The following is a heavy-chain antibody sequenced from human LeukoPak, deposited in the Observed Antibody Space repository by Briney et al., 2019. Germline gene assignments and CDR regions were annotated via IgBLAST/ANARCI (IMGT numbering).Heavy chain of an antibody. CDR2: IYYSGST. CDR3: ARDSSYYYGMDV. J-gene: IGHJ6*02. CDR1: GGSISSYY. Sequence: SETLSLTCTVSGGSISSYYWSWIRQPPGKGLEWIGYIYYSGSTNYNPSLRSRVTISVDTSKNQFSLKLSSVTAADTAVYYCARDSSYYYGMDVWGQGTTVTVSS. V-gene: IGHV4-59*01.